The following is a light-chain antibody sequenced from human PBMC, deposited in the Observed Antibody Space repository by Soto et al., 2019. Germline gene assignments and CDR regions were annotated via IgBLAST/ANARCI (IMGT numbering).Light chain of an antibody. J-gene: IGLJ3*02. CDR1: SSDVGGYNY. V-gene: IGLV2-14*01. Sequence: QSVLTQPASVSGSPGQSITISCTGTSSDVGGYNYVSWYQQHPGKAPKLMIYEVSNRPSGVSNRFSGSKSGNTASLTISGLQAEDEAYYYCSSYTSSSNWVFGGGTQLTVL. CDR2: EVS. CDR3: SSYTSSSNWV.